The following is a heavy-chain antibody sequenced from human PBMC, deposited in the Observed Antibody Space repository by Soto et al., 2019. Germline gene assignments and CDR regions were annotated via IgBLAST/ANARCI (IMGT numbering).Heavy chain of an antibody. CDR3: ARQLVLGYTSYYYYYGMDV. D-gene: IGHD6-13*01. CDR1: GFTFSSYW. V-gene: IGHV3-74*01. Sequence: PGGSLRLSCAASGFTFSSYWMHWVRQAPGKGLVWVSRINSDGSSTSYADSVKGRFTISRDNAKNTLYLQMNSLRAEDTAVYYCARQLVLGYTSYYYYYGMDVWGQGTTVTVSS. CDR2: INSDGSST. J-gene: IGHJ6*02.